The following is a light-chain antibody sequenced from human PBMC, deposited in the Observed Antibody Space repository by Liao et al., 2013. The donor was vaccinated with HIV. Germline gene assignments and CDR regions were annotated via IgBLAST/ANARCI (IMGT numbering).Light chain of an antibody. CDR1: ALGGKY. V-gene: IGLV3-1*01. CDR2: QDT. CDR3: QAWDSSTNYV. J-gene: IGLJ1*01. Sequence: YELTQPPSLSVSPGQTAIISCSGHALGGKYISWYQHPPGQSPVVLIYQDTKRPSGIPERFSGSKFGNSAILTISGTQAMDEADYYCQAWDSSTNYVFGTGTKVTVL.